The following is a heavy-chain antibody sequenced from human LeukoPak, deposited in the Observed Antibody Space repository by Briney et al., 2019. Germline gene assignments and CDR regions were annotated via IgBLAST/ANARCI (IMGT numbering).Heavy chain of an antibody. J-gene: IGHJ4*02. CDR1: GGSFSGYY. D-gene: IGHD6-19*01. CDR2: INHSGST. V-gene: IGHV4-34*01. Sequence: PSETLSLTCAVYGGSFSGYYWSWIRQPPGKGLEWIGEINHSGSTNYNPSLKSRVTISVDTSKNQFSLKLSSVTAADTAVYYCAGGYRGIAVAGFDYWGQGTLVAVSS. CDR3: AGGYRGIAVAGFDY.